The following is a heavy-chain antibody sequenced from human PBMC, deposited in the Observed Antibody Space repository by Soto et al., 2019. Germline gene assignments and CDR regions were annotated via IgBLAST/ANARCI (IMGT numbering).Heavy chain of an antibody. D-gene: IGHD3-10*01. J-gene: IGHJ4*02. CDR3: VRDLDGSGSYYTDY. CDR1: GYMFISYC. Sequence: ASVEVSCKASGYMFISYCINWVLEAPGQGLEWMGWISASNGNTKYAQNFQGRVTMTTDTSTSTAYMEMRSLRSDDTAVYYCVRDLDGSGSYYTDYWGPGTLVTVSS. CDR2: ISASNGNT. V-gene: IGHV1-18*01.